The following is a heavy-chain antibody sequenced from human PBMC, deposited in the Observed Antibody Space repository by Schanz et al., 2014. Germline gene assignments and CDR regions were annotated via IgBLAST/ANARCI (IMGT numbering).Heavy chain of an antibody. CDR1: GFTFSDHY. D-gene: IGHD1-1*01. CDR3: VRDAYLQIRGTVFDS. Sequence: VQLVESGGGVVQPGGSLRLSCAASGFTFSDHYMAWIRQAPGKGLEWVSIISNTGTFIYYADSVRGRFVISRDNAKSSLFLQMKGLRAEDTAVYYCVRDAYLQIRGTVFDSWGPGNLVTVSS. V-gene: IGHV3-11*01. J-gene: IGHJ4*02. CDR2: ISNTGTFI.